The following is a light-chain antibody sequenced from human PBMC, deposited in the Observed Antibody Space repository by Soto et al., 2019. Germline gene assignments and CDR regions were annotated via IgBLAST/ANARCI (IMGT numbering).Light chain of an antibody. CDR3: QHYNSYSEA. CDR1: QTISSW. V-gene: IGKV1-5*03. J-gene: IGKJ1*01. Sequence: DIHMTQSPSSLSASVVDRVTITCRASQTISSWLAWYQQKPGKAPKLLIYKASTLKSGVPSRFSGSGSGTEFTLTISSLQPDDFATYYCQHYNSYSEAFGQGTKVDI. CDR2: KAS.